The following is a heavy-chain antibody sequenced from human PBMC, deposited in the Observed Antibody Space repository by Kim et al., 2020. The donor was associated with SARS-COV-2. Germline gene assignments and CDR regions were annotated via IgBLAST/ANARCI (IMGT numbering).Heavy chain of an antibody. CDR2: IA. CDR3: SRDPSSAFDI. J-gene: IGHJ3*02. V-gene: IGHV1-69*04. Sequence: IANYAQKFQGRVTITADKSTSTAYMELSSLRSEDTAVYYCSRDPSSAFDIWGQGTMVTVSS. D-gene: IGHD6-6*01.